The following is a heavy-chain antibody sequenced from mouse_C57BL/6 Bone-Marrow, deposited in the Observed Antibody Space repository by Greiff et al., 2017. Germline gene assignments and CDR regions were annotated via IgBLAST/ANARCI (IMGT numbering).Heavy chain of an antibody. V-gene: IGHV1-39*01. CDR1: GYSFTDYN. D-gene: IGHD2-4*01. CDR3: ARGYDYDYAMDY. CDR2: INPNYGTT. Sequence: MQLKESGPELVKPGASVQISCKASGYSFTDYNMNWVKQSNGKSLEWIGVINPNYGTTSYNQKFKGKATLTVDQSSSTAYMQLNSLTSEDSAVYYCARGYDYDYAMDYWGQGTSVTVSS. J-gene: IGHJ4*01.